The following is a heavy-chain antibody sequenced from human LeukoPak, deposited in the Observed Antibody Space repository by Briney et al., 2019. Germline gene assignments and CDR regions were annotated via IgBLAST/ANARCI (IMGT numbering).Heavy chain of an antibody. J-gene: IGHJ4*02. CDR1: GFTFSTYT. Sequence: GGSLRLSCAASGFTFSTYTMNWVRQAPGKGLEWVSSITTSSSYIYYADSVKGRFTISRDNAKNSLYLQMNSLRAEDTAVYYCARHVVALGFDYWGQGTQVTVSS. CDR3: ARHVVALGFDY. CDR2: ITTSSSYI. V-gene: IGHV3-21*01. D-gene: IGHD3-22*01.